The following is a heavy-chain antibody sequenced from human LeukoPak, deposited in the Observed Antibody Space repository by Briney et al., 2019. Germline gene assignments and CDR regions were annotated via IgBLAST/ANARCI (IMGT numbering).Heavy chain of an antibody. CDR1: GYXXTSYX. CDR3: AMRYNWNDLDY. CDR2: IDPSDSYT. V-gene: IGHV5-10-1*01. Sequence: XCXGXGYXXTSYXISXVRQMPGKGXEWMGRIDPSDSYTNYSPSFQGHVTISADKSISTAYLQWSSLKASDTAMYYCAMRYNWNDLDYWGQGTLVTVSS. J-gene: IGHJ4*02. D-gene: IGHD1-1*01.